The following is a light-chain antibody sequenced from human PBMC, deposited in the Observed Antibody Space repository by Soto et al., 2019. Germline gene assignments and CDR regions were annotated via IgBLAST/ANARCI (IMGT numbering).Light chain of an antibody. CDR2: EGH. V-gene: IGLV2-23*01. CDR3: CLYVGGSTYV. CDR1: SGYVGTYSL. Sequence: QSVLTQPASVSGSPGQSITISCTGASGYVGTYSLVSWYQQHPGKAPKLVIYEGHKRPSGVPDRFSGSTSVNTASLTISGLQTDDEADYYCCLYVGGSTYVFGTGTKVTVL. J-gene: IGLJ1*01.